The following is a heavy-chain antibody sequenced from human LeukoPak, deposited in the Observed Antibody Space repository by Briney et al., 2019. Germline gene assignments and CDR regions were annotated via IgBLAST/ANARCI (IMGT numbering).Heavy chain of an antibody. D-gene: IGHD6-13*01. CDR1: GLPICSYY. Sequence: SETLSLPCTVSGLPICSYYWLWLRQPPGKGLEWFGYVYYSGGTNYNPSLKSRVTMSVDTSKNQLSLKLTSVTAADTAVYYCARRAAAVGTFYMDVWGKGTTVTVSS. J-gene: IGHJ6*03. V-gene: IGHV4-59*01. CDR3: ARRAAAVGTFYMDV. CDR2: VYYSGGT.